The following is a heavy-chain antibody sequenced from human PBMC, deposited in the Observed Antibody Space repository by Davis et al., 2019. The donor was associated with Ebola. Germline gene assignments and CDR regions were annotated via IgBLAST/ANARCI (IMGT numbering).Heavy chain of an antibody. V-gene: IGHV3-33*08. CDR1: GFTFDDYA. Sequence: GGSLRLSCAASGFTFDDYAMHWVRQAPGKGLEWVAVIWYDGSNKYYADSVKGRFTISRDNSKNTLYLQMNSLRAEDTAVYYCARVNRHGDPDYWGQGTLVTVSS. D-gene: IGHD4-17*01. CDR3: ARVNRHGDPDY. CDR2: IWYDGSNK. J-gene: IGHJ4*02.